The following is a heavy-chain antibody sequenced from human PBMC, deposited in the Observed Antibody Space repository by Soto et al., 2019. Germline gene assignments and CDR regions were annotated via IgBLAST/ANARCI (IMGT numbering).Heavy chain of an antibody. Sequence: PGASLKISCTGSGYTFTSYWIGCVHQMPGEGLEWLGVIYPGDSDTRYSPSFQGQVTISADKSITTAYLQWGSLKASDSAIYYCARSAGNAGRFPKYWGQGTLVTVSS. V-gene: IGHV5-51*07. CDR2: IYPGDSDT. J-gene: IGHJ4*02. CDR3: ARSAGNAGRFPKY. D-gene: IGHD2-15*01. CDR1: GYTFTSYW.